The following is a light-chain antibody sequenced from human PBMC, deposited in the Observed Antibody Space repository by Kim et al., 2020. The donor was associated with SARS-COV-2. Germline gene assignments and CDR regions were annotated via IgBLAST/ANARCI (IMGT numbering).Light chain of an antibody. V-gene: IGKV1-39*01. J-gene: IGKJ1*01. CDR3: QQSYTIPT. CDR1: QSINIY. Sequence: DIQLTQSPSSLSASVGDRVTITCQASQSINIYVNWYQQKSGKAPKFLIYAASTLQSGVPSRFSGGGSGTDFTLTISSLQPEDVATYYCQQSYTIPTFGQGTKVDIK. CDR2: AAS.